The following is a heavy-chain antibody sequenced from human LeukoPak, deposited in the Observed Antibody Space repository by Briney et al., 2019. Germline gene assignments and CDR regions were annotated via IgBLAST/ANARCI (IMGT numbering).Heavy chain of an antibody. J-gene: IGHJ6*02. CDR3: ARAEPWYYDILTGSQSLYYYGMDV. Sequence: GGSLRLSCAASGFTFSSYSMNWVRQAPGKGLEWVSSISSSSSYIYYADSVKGRFTISRDNAKNSLYLQMNSLRAEDTAVYYCARAEPWYYDILTGSQSLYYYGMDVWGQGTTVTVSS. V-gene: IGHV3-21*01. D-gene: IGHD3-9*01. CDR2: ISSSSSYI. CDR1: GFTFSSYS.